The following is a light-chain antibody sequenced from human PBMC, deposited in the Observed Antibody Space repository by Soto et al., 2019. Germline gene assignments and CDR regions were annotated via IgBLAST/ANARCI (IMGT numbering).Light chain of an antibody. J-gene: IGLJ3*02. Sequence: QAVLTQPASVSGSPGQSITISCTETSSDFGTYNLVSWYQQNPGKAPQLMIYEVTKRPLGVSNRFSGSQSGNTASLTISGLQAEDEADYYCCSYVHPNNLVFGGGTQLTVL. CDR3: CSYVHPNNLV. V-gene: IGLV2-23*02. CDR2: EVT. CDR1: SSDFGTYNL.